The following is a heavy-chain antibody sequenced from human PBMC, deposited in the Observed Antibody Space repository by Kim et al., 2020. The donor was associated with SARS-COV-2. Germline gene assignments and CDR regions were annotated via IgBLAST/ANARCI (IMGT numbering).Heavy chain of an antibody. Sequence: GGSLRLSCAASGFTFSSSAMHWVRQAPGKGLEWVAVISYDGSNKYYADSVNGQFTISRDNSKNTMYLQMNSLRAEDTAVYYCAAILLWFGELSVDAFDIWGQGTMVTAAS. V-gene: IGHV3-30-3*01. CDR1: GFTFSSSA. CDR3: AAILLWFGELSVDAFDI. D-gene: IGHD3-10*01. J-gene: IGHJ3*02. CDR2: ISYDGSNK.